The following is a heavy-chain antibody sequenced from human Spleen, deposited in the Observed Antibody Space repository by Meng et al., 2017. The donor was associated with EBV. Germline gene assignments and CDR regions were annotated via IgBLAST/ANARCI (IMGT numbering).Heavy chain of an antibody. CDR1: GASFSDYY. J-gene: IGHJ4*02. D-gene: IGHD3-16*02. V-gene: IGHV4-34*12. Sequence: VQVLQWGGGLFKPSVAPSLPGAVSGASFSDYYWRWIRQPPGKGLEWIGEIIHSGSTNYNPSLESRVTMSVDTSKNPVSLKLSSVTAADTAVYYCARVQSDNIWGNYRYLDSWGQRSLVTVSS. CDR2: IIHSGST. CDR3: ARVQSDNIWGNYRYLDS.